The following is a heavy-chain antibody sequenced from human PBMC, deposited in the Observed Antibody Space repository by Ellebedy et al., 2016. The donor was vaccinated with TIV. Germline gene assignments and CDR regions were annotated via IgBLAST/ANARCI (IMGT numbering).Heavy chain of an antibody. CDR3: ARLWGPPWVFDY. Sequence: MPSETLSLTCTVSGGSISSYYWSWIRQPPGKGLEWIGYIYYSGSTNYNPSLKSRVTISVDTSKNQFSLKLSSVTAADTAVYYCARLWGPPWVFDYWGQGTLVTVSS. J-gene: IGHJ4*02. D-gene: IGHD3-16*01. V-gene: IGHV4-59*08. CDR2: IYYSGST. CDR1: GGSISSYY.